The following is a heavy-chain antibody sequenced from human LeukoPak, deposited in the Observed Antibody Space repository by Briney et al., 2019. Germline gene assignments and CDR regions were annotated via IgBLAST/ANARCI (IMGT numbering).Heavy chain of an antibody. J-gene: IGHJ4*02. CDR1: GGSISGDY. D-gene: IGHD3-10*01. Sequence: SETLSLTCGVYGGSISGDYWSWIRQPRGKGLEWIAEIHHSGSANYNPSLKSRVTISIDTSKNQFSLKLTSVTAADTAVYYCARSDYGSGNYYWSLDYWGQGTLVTVSS. CDR3: ARSDYGSGNYYWSLDY. CDR2: IHHSGSA. V-gene: IGHV4-34*01.